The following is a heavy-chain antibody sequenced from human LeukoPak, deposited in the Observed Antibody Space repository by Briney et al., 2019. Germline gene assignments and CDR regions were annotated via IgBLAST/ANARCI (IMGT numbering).Heavy chain of an antibody. V-gene: IGHV3-7*03. CDR3: ARDHALIAVAGTSYYFDY. CDR2: IKQDGSEK. Sequence: GGSLRLSCAASGFTFSSYWMSWVRQAPGKGLEWVANIKQDGSEKYYVDSVKGRFTIPRDNAKNSLYLQMNSLRAEDTAVYYCARDHALIAVAGTSYYFDYWGQGTLVTVSS. D-gene: IGHD6-19*01. CDR1: GFTFSSYW. J-gene: IGHJ4*02.